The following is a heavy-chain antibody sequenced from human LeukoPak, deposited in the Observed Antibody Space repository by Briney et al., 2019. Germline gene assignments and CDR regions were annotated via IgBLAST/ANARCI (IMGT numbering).Heavy chain of an antibody. D-gene: IGHD3-10*01. V-gene: IGHV3-9*01. J-gene: IGHJ2*01. CDR2: ISWNSGHK. CDR3: AKDRRPTVSGGYFDL. CDR1: GFTFDDYA. Sequence: GGSLGLSCAASGFTFDDYAMHWVRQAPGKGLEWVSGISWNSGHKGYADSVKGRFTISRDNAKNSLYLRMSSLRAEDTALYYCAKDRRPTVSGGYFDLWGRGTLVIVSS.